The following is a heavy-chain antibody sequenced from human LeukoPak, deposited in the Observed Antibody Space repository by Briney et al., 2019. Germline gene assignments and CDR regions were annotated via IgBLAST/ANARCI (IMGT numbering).Heavy chain of an antibody. D-gene: IGHD6-25*01. CDR1: GGSISSYY. J-gene: IGHJ6*02. V-gene: IGHV4-4*07. Sequence: PSETLSLTCTVSGGSISSYYWSWIRQPAGKGLEWIGRIHTSGSTNYNPSLKSRVTISVDTSKNQFSLKLSSVAAADTAVYYCARPTRPFYYYGMDVWGQGTTVIVSS. CDR3: ARPTRPFYYYGMDV. CDR2: IHTSGST.